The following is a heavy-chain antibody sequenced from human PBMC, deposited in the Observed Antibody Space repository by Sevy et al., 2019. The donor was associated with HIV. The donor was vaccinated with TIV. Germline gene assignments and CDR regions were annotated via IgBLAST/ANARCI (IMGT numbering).Heavy chain of an antibody. Sequence: GGSLRLSCAASGFTFTNYVMNWVRQAPGKGLEWVSGISDSGDTTHYAESVKGRFTISRDNSKNTVSLHMSSLRAEDTAIYYCAKLPSTVMFREKGYWGQGTRVTVSS. CDR1: GFTFTNYV. V-gene: IGHV3-23*01. CDR2: ISDSGDTT. J-gene: IGHJ4*02. CDR3: AKLPSTVMFREKGY. D-gene: IGHD3-10*01.